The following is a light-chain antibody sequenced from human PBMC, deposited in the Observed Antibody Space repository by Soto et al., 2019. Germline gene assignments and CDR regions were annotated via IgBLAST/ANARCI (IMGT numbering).Light chain of an antibody. CDR2: DNN. J-gene: IGLJ2*01. CDR3: QSYDGSLKL. Sequence: QSVLTQQPSVSGAPGQRVTISCTGRSSNIGAGSDVHWYQQFPGTAPKLLIYDNNNRPSGVPDRFSGSKSGTSASLAITGLQAEDEADYYCQSYDGSLKLFGGGTKVTVL. V-gene: IGLV1-40*01. CDR1: SSNIGAGSD.